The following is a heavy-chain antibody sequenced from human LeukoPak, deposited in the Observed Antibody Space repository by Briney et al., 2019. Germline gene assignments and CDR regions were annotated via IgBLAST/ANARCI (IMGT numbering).Heavy chain of an antibody. Sequence: GASVKVSCKASGGTFSSYAISWVRQAPGQGLEWMGRIIPILGIANYAQKFQGRVTITADKSTSTAYMELSSLRSEDTAVYYCVRDSWYGNWFDPWGQGTLVTVSS. CDR1: GGTFSSYA. J-gene: IGHJ5*02. V-gene: IGHV1-69*04. D-gene: IGHD6-13*01. CDR3: VRDSWYGNWFDP. CDR2: IIPILGIA.